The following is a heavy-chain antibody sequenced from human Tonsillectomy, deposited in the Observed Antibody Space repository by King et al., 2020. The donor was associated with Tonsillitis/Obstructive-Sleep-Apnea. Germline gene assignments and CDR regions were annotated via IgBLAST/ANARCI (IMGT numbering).Heavy chain of an antibody. CDR3: ARRGAITDYDY. Sequence: QLQESGPGLVKPSETLSLTCTVSGGSISSSSYYWGWIRQPPGKGLEWIGSIYYSGSTYSNPSLKSRVTISVDTSKNQCSLKLSSVTAADTAVYYCARRGAITDYDYWGQGTLVTVSS. CDR2: IYYSGST. CDR1: GGSISSSSYY. V-gene: IGHV4-39*01. D-gene: IGHD1-20*01. J-gene: IGHJ4*02.